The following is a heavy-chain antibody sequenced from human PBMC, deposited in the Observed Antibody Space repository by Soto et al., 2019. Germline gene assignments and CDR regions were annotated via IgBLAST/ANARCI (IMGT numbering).Heavy chain of an antibody. V-gene: IGHV1-46*01. CDR2: INPSSGST. Sequence: ASVKVSCKASGYSFTNYFIHWVRQAPGQGFEWMGIINPSSGSTSNAQKFQGRITMTRDTSTSTVYMELSSLRSEDTAVYYCARDHYSNYPVYYFDKWGQGALVTSPQ. CDR3: ARDHYSNYPVYYFDK. J-gene: IGHJ4*02. D-gene: IGHD4-4*01. CDR1: GYSFTNYF.